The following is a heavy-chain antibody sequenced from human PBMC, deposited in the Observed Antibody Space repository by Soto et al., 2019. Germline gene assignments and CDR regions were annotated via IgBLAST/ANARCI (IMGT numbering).Heavy chain of an antibody. Sequence: GGSLRLSCAASGFTFSSYAMHWVRQAPGKGLEWVAVISYDGSNKYYADSVKGRFTISRDNSKNTLYLQMNSLRAEDTAVYYCARGPWELLSYFDYWGQGTLVTVS. V-gene: IGHV3-30-3*01. J-gene: IGHJ4*02. CDR2: ISYDGSNK. CDR1: GFTFSSYA. D-gene: IGHD1-26*01. CDR3: ARGPWELLSYFDY.